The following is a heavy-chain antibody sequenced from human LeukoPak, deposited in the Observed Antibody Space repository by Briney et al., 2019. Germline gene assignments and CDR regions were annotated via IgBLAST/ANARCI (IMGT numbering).Heavy chain of an antibody. CDR3: ARDRLFYSNYYYGMDV. V-gene: IGHV3-48*01. CDR2: IGGSSGTV. CDR1: GFTISSYS. J-gene: IGHJ6*02. D-gene: IGHD2-21*01. Sequence: GGSLRLSCAASGFTISSYSMNWVRQAPGKGLEWVSYIGGSSGTVSYADSVKGRFTISRDNAKNSLYLQMNSLRAEDTAVYYCARDRLFYSNYYYGMDVWGQGTTVTVSS.